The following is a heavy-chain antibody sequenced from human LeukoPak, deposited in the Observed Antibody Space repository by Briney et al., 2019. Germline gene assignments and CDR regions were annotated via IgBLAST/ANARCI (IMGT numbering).Heavy chain of an antibody. V-gene: IGHV3-48*02. J-gene: IGHJ4*02. D-gene: IGHD1-26*01. CDR1: GFTFSSYS. CDR3: ARNEWADY. CDR2: ISGSSRTI. Sequence: PGGSLRLSCAASGFTFSSYSMNWVRQAPGKGPEWVSYISGSSRTIYYADSVKGRFTISRDNAKNSLYLQTNSLRDEDTAVYYCARNEWADYWGQGTLVTVSS.